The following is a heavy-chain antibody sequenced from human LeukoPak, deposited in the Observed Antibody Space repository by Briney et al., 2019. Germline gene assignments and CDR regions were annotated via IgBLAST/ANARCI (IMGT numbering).Heavy chain of an antibody. Sequence: GGSLRLSCAASGFSFSSYGMHWVRQAPGTGLEWVAIIWYGGSNKFYADSVKGRFTISGDNSKNTLYLQMNSLRAEDTAMYYCARSYYTRSGWFFDYWGQGTLVTVSS. CDR1: GFSFSSYG. V-gene: IGHV3-33*01. J-gene: IGHJ4*02. CDR3: ARSYYTRSGWFFDY. CDR2: IWYGGSNK. D-gene: IGHD3-22*01.